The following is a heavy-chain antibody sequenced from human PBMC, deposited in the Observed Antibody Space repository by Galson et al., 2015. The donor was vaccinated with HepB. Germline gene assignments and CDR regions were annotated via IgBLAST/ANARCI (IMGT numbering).Heavy chain of an antibody. CDR3: ARAVVVVAATSALDWFDP. Sequence: TLSLTCTVSGGSISSGSYYWSWIRQPAGKGLEWIGRIYTSGSTNYNPSLKSRVTISVDTSKNQFSLKLSSVTAADTAVYYCARAVVVVAATSALDWFDPWGQGTLVTVSS. CDR1: GGSISSGSYY. CDR2: IYTSGST. D-gene: IGHD2-15*01. J-gene: IGHJ5*02. V-gene: IGHV4-61*02.